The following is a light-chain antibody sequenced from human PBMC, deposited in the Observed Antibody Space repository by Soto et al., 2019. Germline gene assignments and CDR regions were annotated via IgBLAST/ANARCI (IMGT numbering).Light chain of an antibody. J-gene: IGKJ1*01. CDR1: QSVSNNY. Sequence: EIVLTQSPGTLSLSPGERATLSCRASQSVSNNYLAWYQQKPGQAPRLLIYGASNRATGIPDRFSGSGSGTDFTLTNSSLEPEDFAVYYCQQYGSSGTVGQGTKVDIK. CDR3: QQYGSSGT. CDR2: GAS. V-gene: IGKV3-20*01.